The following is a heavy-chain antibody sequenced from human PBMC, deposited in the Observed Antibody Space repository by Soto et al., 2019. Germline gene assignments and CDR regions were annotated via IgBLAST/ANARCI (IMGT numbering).Heavy chain of an antibody. CDR1: GVSISSHDW. V-gene: IGHV4-4*02. J-gene: IGHJ4*02. CDR2: SHQSGNT. Sequence: QVQLQESGPGLVKPSGTLSLTCAVSGVSISSHDWWTWVRQPPGKGLEWIGESHQSGNTNYNSSLESRFTISLDKSKNQFSLKLTSVTVADTAVYYCATRDTGRFYWGQGTLVTVSS. D-gene: IGHD2-2*02. CDR3: ATRDTGRFY.